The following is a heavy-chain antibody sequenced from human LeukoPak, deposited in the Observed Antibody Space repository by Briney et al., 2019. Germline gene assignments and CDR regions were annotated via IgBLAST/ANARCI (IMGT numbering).Heavy chain of an antibody. V-gene: IGHV3-30*02. J-gene: IGHJ4*02. CDR1: GFTFSSYG. D-gene: IGHD3-3*01. CDR2: IGSNK. CDR3: AKTYYDFWSGSGCFDY. Sequence: GGSLRLSCAASGFTFSSYGMHWVRQAPGKGLDWVAFIGSNKYYADSVKGRFTISRDNSKNTLYLQMNSLRAEDTAVYYCAKTYYDFWSGSGCFDYWGQGTLVTVSS.